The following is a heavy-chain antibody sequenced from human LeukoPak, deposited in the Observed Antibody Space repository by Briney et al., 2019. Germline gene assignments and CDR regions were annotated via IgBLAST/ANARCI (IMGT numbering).Heavy chain of an antibody. V-gene: IGHV1-69*04. CDR2: IIPILGIA. J-gene: IGHJ5*02. CDR3: ARDPLRPNWFGP. CDR1: GGTFSSYA. Sequence: SVKVSCKASGGTFSSYAISWVRQAPGQGLEWMGRIIPILGIANYAQKFQGRVTITADKSTSTAYMELSSLRSEDTAVYYCARDPLRPNWFGPWGQGTLVTVSS.